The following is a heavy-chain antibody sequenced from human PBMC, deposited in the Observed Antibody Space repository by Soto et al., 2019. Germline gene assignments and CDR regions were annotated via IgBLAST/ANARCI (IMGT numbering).Heavy chain of an antibody. Sequence: EVQLVQSGAEVKKPGESLKISCKASGYSFRSSWIGWVRQKPGKGLEWMGIIYPGDSDTKYSPSLEGQVTMSVDKSITTAYMEWYSLKTPDTAMYFCGGVDFFDVENLGGLDLWGQGTSVSVSS. J-gene: IGHJ6*02. D-gene: IGHD3-3*01. CDR3: GGVDFFDVENLGGLDL. CDR2: IYPGDSDT. CDR1: GYSFRSSW. V-gene: IGHV5-51*01.